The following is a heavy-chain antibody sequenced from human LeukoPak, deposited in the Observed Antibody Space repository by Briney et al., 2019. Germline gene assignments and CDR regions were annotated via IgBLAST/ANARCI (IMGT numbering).Heavy chain of an antibody. V-gene: IGHV4-59*01. CDR3: AIRSSFYYYYGMDV. D-gene: IGHD6-6*01. CDR2: IYYSGST. J-gene: IGHJ6*02. Sequence: SETLSLTCTVSGGPISSYYWSWIRQPPGKGLEWIGYIYYSGSTNYNPSLKSRVTISVDTSKNQFSLKLSSVTAADTAVYYCAIRSSFYYYYGMDVWGQGTTVTVSS. CDR1: GGPISSYY.